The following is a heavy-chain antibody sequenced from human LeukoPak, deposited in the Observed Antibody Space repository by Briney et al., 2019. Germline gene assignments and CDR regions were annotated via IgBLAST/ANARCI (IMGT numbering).Heavy chain of an antibody. V-gene: IGHV3-23*01. Sequence: GGSLRLSCAASGFTFSSYGMYWVRQAPGKGLEWVSGINGGGGSPYYGDSAKGRFTISRDNSKSTLCLQMNSLRVEDMAVDYCAKAHVDANMGSSYFDYWGQGTLVIVSS. CDR1: GFTFSSYG. CDR2: INGGGGSP. J-gene: IGHJ4*02. D-gene: IGHD2-8*01. CDR3: AKAHVDANMGSSYFDY.